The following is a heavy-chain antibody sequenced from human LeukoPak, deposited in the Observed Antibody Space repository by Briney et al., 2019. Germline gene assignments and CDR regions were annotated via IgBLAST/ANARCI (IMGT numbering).Heavy chain of an antibody. Sequence: GGSLRLSCAASGFTFSSYAMSWVRQAPGKGLEWVSAISGSGGSTYYADSVKGRFTISRDNSKNTLYLQMNSLRAEDTAVYYCTTVGAAVAGRRPTGHWGQGTLVTVSS. CDR2: ISGSGGST. J-gene: IGHJ4*02. CDR1: GFTFSSYA. D-gene: IGHD6-19*01. CDR3: TTVGAAVAGRRPTGH. V-gene: IGHV3-23*01.